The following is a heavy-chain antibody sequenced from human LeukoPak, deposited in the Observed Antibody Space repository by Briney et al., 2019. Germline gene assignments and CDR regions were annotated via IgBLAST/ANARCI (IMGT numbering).Heavy chain of an antibody. V-gene: IGHV1-18*01. Sequence: ASVKVSCKASGYTFSSYGISWVRQAPGQGLEWMGWISAYNGNTNYAQKLQGRATMTTDTSTSTAYMELRSLRSDDTAVYSCARDNLVVVQPATVPASHFYYSLDVWGKGTTVTISS. J-gene: IGHJ6*03. CDR2: ISAYNGNT. CDR1: GYTFSSYG. CDR3: ARDNLVVVQPATVPASHFYYSLDV. D-gene: IGHD2-2*01.